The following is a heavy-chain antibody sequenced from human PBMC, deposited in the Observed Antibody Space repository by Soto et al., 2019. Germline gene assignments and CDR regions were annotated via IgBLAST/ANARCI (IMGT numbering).Heavy chain of an antibody. Sequence: QVQLVQSGAEVKTPGSSVKVSCKASGGTFSSFLMGWVRQAPGQGLEWMGGIIPVFGTATYAQKFQGRVTITAEDSTSTVYMELSGLKSEDTAVYYCILDCTSMSCYGYLGVDVWGQGTTVTVS. V-gene: IGHV1-69*01. CDR1: GGTFSSFL. D-gene: IGHD2-2*01. J-gene: IGHJ6*02. CDR2: IIPVFGTA. CDR3: ILDCTSMSCYGYLGVDV.